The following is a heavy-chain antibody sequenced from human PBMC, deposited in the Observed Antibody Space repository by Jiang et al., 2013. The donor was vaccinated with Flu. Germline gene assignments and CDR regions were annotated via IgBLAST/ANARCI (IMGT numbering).Heavy chain of an antibody. J-gene: IGHJ6*02. V-gene: IGHV2-70*11. CDR1: GFSLRTRGMC. CDR3: ARMIGGVGATGMDV. CDR2: IDWDDEK. Sequence: KPTQTLTLTCTFSGFSLRTRGMCVSWVRQSPGKALEWLARIDWDDEKKYSTSLKTRLTISKDTSKNQVVLTMTNMNPVDTATYYCARMIGGVGATGMDVWGQGTTVTVSS. D-gene: IGHD1-26*01.